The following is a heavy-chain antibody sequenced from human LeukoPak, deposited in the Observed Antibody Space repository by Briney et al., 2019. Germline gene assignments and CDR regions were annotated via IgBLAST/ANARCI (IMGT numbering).Heavy chain of an antibody. Sequence: GGSLRLSCAASGFTFSSYGMHWVRQAPGKGLEWVAFIRYDGSNKYYADSVKGRFTISRDNSKNTVYLQMNSLRPEDTAVYFCARGGGTSVKTLEYWGQGTLVTVSS. D-gene: IGHD1-26*01. CDR1: GFTFSSYG. CDR3: ARGGGTSVKTLEY. CDR2: IRYDGSNK. V-gene: IGHV3-30*02. J-gene: IGHJ4*02.